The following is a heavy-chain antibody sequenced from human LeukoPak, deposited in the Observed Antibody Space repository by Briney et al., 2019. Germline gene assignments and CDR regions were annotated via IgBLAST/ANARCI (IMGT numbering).Heavy chain of an antibody. J-gene: IGHJ4*02. V-gene: IGHV3-23*01. Sequence: GGSLRLSCAASGFTFSSYAMSWVRQAPGKGLEWVSAISGSGGSTYYADSVKGRFTISRDNSKNTLYLQMNSLRAEDTAVYYCARLSAAGLDFDYWGRGTLVTVSS. CDR1: GFTFSSYA. CDR3: ARLSAAGLDFDY. CDR2: ISGSGGST. D-gene: IGHD6-13*01.